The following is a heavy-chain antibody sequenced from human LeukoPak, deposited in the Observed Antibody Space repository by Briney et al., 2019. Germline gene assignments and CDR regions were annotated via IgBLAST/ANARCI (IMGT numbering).Heavy chain of an antibody. CDR3: ARGLMVRGVTHSSFDY. D-gene: IGHD3-10*01. CDR1: GGSISSYN. CDR2: IYYSGST. V-gene: IGHV4-59*01. Sequence: SETLSLTCTVSGGSISSYNWNWIRQPPGKGLEWIGYIYYSGSTDYNPSLKSRVTISVDTSKNQFSLKLSSVTAADTAVYYCARGLMVRGVTHSSFDYWGQGTLVTVSS. J-gene: IGHJ4*02.